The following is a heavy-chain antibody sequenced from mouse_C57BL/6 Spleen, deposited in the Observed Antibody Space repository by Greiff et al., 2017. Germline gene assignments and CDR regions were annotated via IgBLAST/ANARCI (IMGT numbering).Heavy chain of an antibody. J-gene: IGHJ1*03. CDR1: GYSITSGYY. D-gene: IGHD1-1*01. V-gene: IGHV3-6*01. CDR2: ISYDGSN. Sequence: EVKLMESGPGLVKPSQSLSLTCSVTGYSITSGYYWNWIRQFPGNKLEWMGYISYDGSNNYNPSLKNRISITRDTSKNQFFLKLNSVTTEDTATYYCASTTVVDWYFDVWGTGTTVTVSS. CDR3: ASTTVVDWYFDV.